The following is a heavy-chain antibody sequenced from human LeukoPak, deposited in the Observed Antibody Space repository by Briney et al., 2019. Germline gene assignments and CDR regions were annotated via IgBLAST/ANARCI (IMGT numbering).Heavy chain of an antibody. Sequence: PGGSLRLSCTASGFTFSNAWMNWVRQAPGKGLEWVGHIKSKTDGGTTDYAAPVKGRFTISRDDSTNTLHLQMNSLKTEDTAVYYCTTGTRHIVMVIGHYYMDVWGKGTTVTISS. CDR2: IKSKTDGGTT. J-gene: IGHJ6*03. V-gene: IGHV3-15*01. CDR1: GFTFSNAW. D-gene: IGHD2-21*01. CDR3: TTGTRHIVMVIGHYYMDV.